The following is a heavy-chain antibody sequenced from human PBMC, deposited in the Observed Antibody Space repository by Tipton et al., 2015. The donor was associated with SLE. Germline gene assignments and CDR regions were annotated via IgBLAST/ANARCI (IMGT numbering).Heavy chain of an antibody. Sequence: QLVQSGAEVKKPGSSVKVSCKASGGTFSSYGFGWVRQAPGQGLEWMGRIMTIFDTPNYAQKFQGRVTITADEYTNTVYMELSSLRSEDTAVYYCARARPDIVVVVAASRRGFYYFDYWGQGTLVTVSS. V-gene: IGHV1-69*18. J-gene: IGHJ4*02. CDR3: ARARPDIVVVVAASRRGFYYFDY. D-gene: IGHD2-15*01. CDR2: IMTIFDTP. CDR1: GGTFSSYG.